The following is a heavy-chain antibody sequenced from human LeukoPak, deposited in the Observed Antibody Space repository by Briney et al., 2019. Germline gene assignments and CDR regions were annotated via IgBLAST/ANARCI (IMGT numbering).Heavy chain of an antibody. V-gene: IGHV3-53*01. D-gene: IGHD2-21*01. CDR1: GFTVSSNY. CDR3: ARHLPVGESFDY. Sequence: PGGSLRLSCAASGFTVSSNYMSWVRQAPGKGLEWVSVIYSGGSTYYADSVKGRFTISRDNSKNTLYLQMHSLRAEDTAVYYCARHLPVGESFDYWGQGTLVTVSS. J-gene: IGHJ4*02. CDR2: IYSGGST.